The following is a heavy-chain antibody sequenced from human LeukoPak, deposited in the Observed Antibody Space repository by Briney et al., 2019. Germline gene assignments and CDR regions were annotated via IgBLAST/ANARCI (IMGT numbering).Heavy chain of an antibody. CDR1: GFTFSGST. V-gene: IGHV3-73*01. J-gene: IGHJ6*03. D-gene: IGHD4-17*01. CDR2: IRSKANSYAT. Sequence: PGGSLRLSCAVSGFTFSGSTMHWVRQASGKGLEWVGRIRSKANSYATAYAASVKGRFTISRDDSKNTAYLQMNSLKTEDTAVYYCTTTTVSNDHYYYYYYMDVWGKGTTVTVSS. CDR3: TTTTVSNDHYYYYYYMDV.